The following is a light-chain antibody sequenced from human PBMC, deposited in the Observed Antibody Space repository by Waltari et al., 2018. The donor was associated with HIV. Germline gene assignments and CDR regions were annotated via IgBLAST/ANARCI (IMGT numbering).Light chain of an antibody. J-gene: IGLJ2*01. V-gene: IGLV1-40*01. CDR3: QSYPASLTVSLI. Sequence: QSVLTQPPSVSGAPGQRVTISCTGNSSNLGAGYAVHWSQQLPGKAPKLLISDNTNRPSGVPDRFAGSKSGTSASLAITGLRAEDEADYYCQSYPASLTVSLIFGGGTRLTVL. CDR1: SSNLGAGYA. CDR2: DNT.